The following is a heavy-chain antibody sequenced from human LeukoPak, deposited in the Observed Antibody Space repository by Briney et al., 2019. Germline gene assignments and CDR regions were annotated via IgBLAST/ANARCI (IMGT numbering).Heavy chain of an antibody. J-gene: IGHJ4*02. V-gene: IGHV3-20*04. CDR2: INWNGGST. CDR1: GFTFDDYG. CDR3: AKAKGSSGPGRYFDY. D-gene: IGHD6-19*01. Sequence: GGSLRLSCAASGFTFDDYGMSWVRQAPGKGLEWVSGINWNGGSTGYADSVKGRFTISRDNAKNSLYLQMNSLRAEDTALYYCAKAKGSSGPGRYFDYWGQGTLVTVFS.